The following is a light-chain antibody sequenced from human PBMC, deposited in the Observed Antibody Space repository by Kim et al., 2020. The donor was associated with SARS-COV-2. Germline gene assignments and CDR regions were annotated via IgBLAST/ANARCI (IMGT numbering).Light chain of an antibody. Sequence: SPGEKATLSCRANQSVSNYLAWYQQKPGQPPRLLISDASNRAAGIPARFSGSGSGTDFTLTISSLEHEEFAVYYCQQRSDWPPWTFGQGTKVDIK. CDR2: DAS. CDR3: QQRSDWPPWT. V-gene: IGKV3-11*01. CDR1: QSVSNY. J-gene: IGKJ1*01.